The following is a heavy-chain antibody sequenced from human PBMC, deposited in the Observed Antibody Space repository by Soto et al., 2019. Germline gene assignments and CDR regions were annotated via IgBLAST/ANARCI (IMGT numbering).Heavy chain of an antibody. D-gene: IGHD2-2*02. CDR2: IYSSGST. CDR3: AGTSGTFYTPIDY. Sequence: SETLSLTCTVSGDSISTSYYYWGWIRQPPGKGLEWIGSIYSSGSTYDNPSLKSRVTIPVDTSKNQFSLKLSSVTAADTAVYYCAGTSGTFYTPIDYWGKGTLVTVSS. V-gene: IGHV4-39*07. CDR1: GDSISTSYYY. J-gene: IGHJ4*02.